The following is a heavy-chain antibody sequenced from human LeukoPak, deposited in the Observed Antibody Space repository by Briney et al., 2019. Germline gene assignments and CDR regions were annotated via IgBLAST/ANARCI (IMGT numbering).Heavy chain of an antibody. J-gene: IGHJ4*02. Sequence: SVKVSCKASGGTFSSYAISWVRQAPGQGLEWMGGIIPIFGTANYAQKFQGRVTITADESTSTAYMELSSLRSDDTAVYYCARKPGTSSVVYYFDYWGQGTLVTVSS. CDR2: IIPIFGTA. D-gene: IGHD3-22*01. V-gene: IGHV1-69*13. CDR1: GGTFSSYA. CDR3: ARKPGTSSVVYYFDY.